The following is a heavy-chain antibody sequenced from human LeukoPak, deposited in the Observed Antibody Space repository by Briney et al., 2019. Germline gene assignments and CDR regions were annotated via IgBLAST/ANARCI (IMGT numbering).Heavy chain of an antibody. Sequence: GGSLRLSCAASGFTFSDYWMSWVRQAPGKGLEWVATINQDGSEKFYVDSVKGRFTISRDNAKNSLYLQMNSLRAEDTAVYYCARDYGVAGLFDPWGQGTLVSVSS. J-gene: IGHJ5*02. CDR3: ARDYGVAGLFDP. V-gene: IGHV3-7*03. CDR1: GFTFSDYW. D-gene: IGHD4-17*01. CDR2: INQDGSEK.